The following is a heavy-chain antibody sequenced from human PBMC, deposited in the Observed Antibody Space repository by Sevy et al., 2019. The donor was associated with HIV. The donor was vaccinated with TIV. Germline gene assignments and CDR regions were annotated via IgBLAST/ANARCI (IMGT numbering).Heavy chain of an antibody. CDR2: ISSSGSSI. CDR1: GFTFSSYD. CDR3: TRNGGAFDNGFDP. Sequence: GGSLRLSCTASGFTFSSYDMNWVRQAPGKGLEWVSKISSSGSSIYYADSEKGRFTISRDNAKNSLNLQMNSLRAEDTAVYYCTRNGGAFDNGFDPSGQGTLVTVSS. V-gene: IGHV3-48*03. J-gene: IGHJ5*02. D-gene: IGHD2-8*01.